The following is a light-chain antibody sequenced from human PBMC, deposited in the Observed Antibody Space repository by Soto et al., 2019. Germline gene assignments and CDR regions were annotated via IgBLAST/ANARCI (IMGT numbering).Light chain of an antibody. CDR1: SSDVGDHNY. CDR3: SSYTTSSTVI. Sequence: QSALTQPASVSGSPGQSITISCTGTSSDVGDHNYVSWYQQQPVKAPKLLLYAVSNRPSGVSNRFSGSKSGNTASLTISGLQAEDEADYYCSSYTTSSTVIFGGVPKLTVL. CDR2: AVS. J-gene: IGLJ2*01. V-gene: IGLV2-14*03.